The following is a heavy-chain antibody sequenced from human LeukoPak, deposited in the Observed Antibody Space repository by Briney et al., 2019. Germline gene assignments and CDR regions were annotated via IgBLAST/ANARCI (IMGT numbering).Heavy chain of an antibody. D-gene: IGHD2-15*01. V-gene: IGHV4-59*01. CDR2: IYYSGST. CDR3: ARERGIVVVAATDAFDI. CDR1: GGSISSYY. Sequence: SETLSLTCTVSGGSISSYYWSWIRQPPGKGLEWIGYIYYSGSTNYNPSLKSRVTISVDTSKNQFSLKLSSVTAADTAVYYCARERGIVVVAATDAFDIWGQGTMVTVSS. J-gene: IGHJ3*02.